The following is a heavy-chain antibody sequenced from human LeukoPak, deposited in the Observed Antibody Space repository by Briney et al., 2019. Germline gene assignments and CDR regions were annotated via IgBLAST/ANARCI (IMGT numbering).Heavy chain of an antibody. V-gene: IGHV3-30-3*01. D-gene: IGHD5-18*01. CDR3: ARTAMVYGMDV. J-gene: IGHJ6*02. Sequence: GGSLRLSCAASGFTFSSYAMRWVRQAPGKGLEWVAVISYDGSNKYYADSVKGRFTISRDNSKNTLYLQMNSLRAEDTAVYYCARTAMVYGMDVWGQGTTVTVSS. CDR2: ISYDGSNK. CDR1: GFTFSSYA.